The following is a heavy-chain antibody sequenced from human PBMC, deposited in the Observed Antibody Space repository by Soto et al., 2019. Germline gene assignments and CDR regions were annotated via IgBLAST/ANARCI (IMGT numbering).Heavy chain of an antibody. CDR3: ARDPEGYCSGGSCYHGSFDI. J-gene: IGHJ3*02. CDR2: INAGNGNT. CDR1: GYTFTSYA. V-gene: IGHV1-3*01. D-gene: IGHD2-15*01. Sequence: ASVKVSCKASGYTFTSYAMHWVRQAPGQRLEWMGWINAGNGNTKYSQKFQGRVTITRDTSASTAYMELSSLRSEDTAVYYCARDPEGYCSGGSCYHGSFDIWGQGTMVTVSS.